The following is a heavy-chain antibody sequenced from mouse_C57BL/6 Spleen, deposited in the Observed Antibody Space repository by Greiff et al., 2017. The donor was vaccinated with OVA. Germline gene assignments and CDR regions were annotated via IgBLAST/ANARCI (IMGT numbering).Heavy chain of an antibody. Sequence: EVQVVESGGGLVKPGGSLKLSCAASGFTFSDYGMHWVRQAPEKGLEWVAYISSGSSTIYYADTVKGRFTISRDNAKNTLFLQMTSLRSEDTAMYYCARDGYYEDYAMDYWGQGTSVTVSS. CDR2: ISSGSSTI. CDR3: ARDGYYEDYAMDY. D-gene: IGHD2-3*01. J-gene: IGHJ4*01. CDR1: GFTFSDYG. V-gene: IGHV5-17*01.